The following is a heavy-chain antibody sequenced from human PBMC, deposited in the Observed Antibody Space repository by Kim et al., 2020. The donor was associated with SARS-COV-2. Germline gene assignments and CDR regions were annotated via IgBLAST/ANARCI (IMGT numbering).Heavy chain of an antibody. J-gene: IGHJ3*02. Sequence: GGSLRLSCAASGFTFDDYAMHWVRQAPGKGLEWVSLISGDGGSTYYADSVKGRFTISRDNSKNSLYLQMNSLRTEDTALYYCAKDMLWSVSCWYSLAFDIWGQGTMVTVSS. CDR2: ISGDGGST. D-gene: IGHD6-19*01. CDR3: AKDMLWSVSCWYSLAFDI. CDR1: GFTFDDYA. V-gene: IGHV3-43*02.